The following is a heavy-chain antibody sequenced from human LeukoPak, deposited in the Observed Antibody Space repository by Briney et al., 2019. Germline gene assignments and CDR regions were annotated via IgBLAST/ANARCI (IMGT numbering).Heavy chain of an antibody. CDR2: IKQDGSEK. V-gene: IGHV3-7*01. CDR3: ATSQTTSGRYGNAFDI. CDR1: GFTFSSYW. J-gene: IGHJ3*02. Sequence: PGGSLRLSCAASGFTFSSYWMSWVRQAPGKGLEWVANIKQDGSEKYYVDSVKGRFTISRDNAKNSLDLQMNNLRVEDTAVYYCATSQTTSGRYGNAFDIWGQGTTVTV. D-gene: IGHD6-19*01.